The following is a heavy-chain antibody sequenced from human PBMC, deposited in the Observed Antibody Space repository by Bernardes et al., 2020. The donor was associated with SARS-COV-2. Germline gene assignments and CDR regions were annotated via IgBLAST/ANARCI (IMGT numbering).Heavy chain of an antibody. J-gene: IGHJ6*02. Sequence: ASVKVSCKVSGYTLTDLSMHWVRQAPGKGLEWMGGFDPENGETIYAQKFQGRVTMTEDTSTDTAYMELSSLRSEDTAVYYCATEVGSFLSPSVYYYGMDVRGQGTTVTVS. CDR1: GYTLTDLS. V-gene: IGHV1-24*01. CDR2: FDPENGET. CDR3: ATEVGSFLSPSVYYYGMDV. D-gene: IGHD1-26*01.